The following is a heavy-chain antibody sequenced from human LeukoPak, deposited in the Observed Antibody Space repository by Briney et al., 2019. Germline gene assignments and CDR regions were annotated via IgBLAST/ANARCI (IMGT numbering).Heavy chain of an antibody. Sequence: PSETLSLTCTVSGDSVISGDYRWTWIRQPPGKGLEWIGYTYFTGSTYFNPSLKRRVAISIDTSKNQFSLQLTSVTVADTAVYYCARDRDYYYGVDVWGQGTTVIVSS. CDR2: TYFTGST. CDR1: GDSVISGDYR. V-gene: IGHV4-30-4*01. J-gene: IGHJ6*02. CDR3: ARDRDYYYGVDV. D-gene: IGHD3-10*01.